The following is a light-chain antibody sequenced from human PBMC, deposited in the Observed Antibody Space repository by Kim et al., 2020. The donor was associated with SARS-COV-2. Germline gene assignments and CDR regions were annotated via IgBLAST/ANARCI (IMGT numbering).Light chain of an antibody. CDR2: GAS. CDR1: QSVSSN. J-gene: IGKJ5*01. V-gene: IGKV3D-15*01. Sequence: PGESATLTCRASQSVSSNIGWDQQKPGQAPRLLIYGASSRATGIPARFSGSGSGTEFTLTISSLQSEDFAIYYCQQYDAWPITFGQGTRLEIK. CDR3: QQYDAWPIT.